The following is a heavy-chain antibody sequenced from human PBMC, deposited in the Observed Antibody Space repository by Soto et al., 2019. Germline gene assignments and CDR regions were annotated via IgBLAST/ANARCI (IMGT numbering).Heavy chain of an antibody. D-gene: IGHD3-22*01. V-gene: IGHV1-18*01. J-gene: IGHJ4*02. CDR3: ARASGIGVGTNYY. CDR2: VSAYNGKS. CDR1: GYIVSHYG. Sequence: ASVKVSCKVSGYIVSHYGISWMRQVPGQGLEWMGWVSAYNGKSNYTQKFQGRVTMTTDTSTNTAYMELRSLRSDDTAVYYCARASGIGVGTNYYWGQGTLVTVSS.